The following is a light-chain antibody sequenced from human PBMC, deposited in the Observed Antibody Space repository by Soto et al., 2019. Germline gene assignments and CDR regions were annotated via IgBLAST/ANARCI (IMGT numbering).Light chain of an antibody. CDR2: GAS. V-gene: IGKV3-20*01. CDR3: QHYGSSPRT. J-gene: IGKJ1*01. CDR1: QSLSSTY. Sequence: EIVLTQSPGTLSLSPGERATLSCRASQSLSSTYLAWYQQKPGQAPRLLIYGASIRATGIPDRFSGSGSGADFTLTITRLEPEDFAVYYCQHYGSSPRTFGQGAKVDIK.